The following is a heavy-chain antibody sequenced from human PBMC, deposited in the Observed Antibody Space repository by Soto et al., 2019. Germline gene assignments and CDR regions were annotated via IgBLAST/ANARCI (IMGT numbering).Heavy chain of an antibody. CDR1: GFTFSSYG. V-gene: IGHV3-30*03. CDR3: ARDLYYYDSSGYFDY. Sequence: GGSLRLSCAASGFTFSSYGMHWVRQAPGKGLEWVAVISYNRSNKYYADSVKGRFTISRDNAKNSLYLQMNSLRAEDTAVYYCARDLYYYDSSGYFDYWGQGTLVTVSS. J-gene: IGHJ4*02. CDR2: ISYNRSNK. D-gene: IGHD3-22*01.